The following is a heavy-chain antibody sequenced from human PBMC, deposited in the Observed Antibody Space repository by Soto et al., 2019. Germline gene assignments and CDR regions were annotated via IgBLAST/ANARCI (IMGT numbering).Heavy chain of an antibody. CDR1: GFTFSSYS. J-gene: IGHJ5*02. V-gene: IGHV3-48*01. D-gene: IGHD3-16*01. Sequence: GGSLRLSCAASGFTFSSYSMNWVRQAPGKGLEWVSYISSSSSTIYYADSVKGRFTISRDNAKNSLYLQMNSLRAEDTAVYYCARDFLTPFDPWGQGTLVTVSS. CDR2: ISSSSSTI. CDR3: ARDFLTPFDP.